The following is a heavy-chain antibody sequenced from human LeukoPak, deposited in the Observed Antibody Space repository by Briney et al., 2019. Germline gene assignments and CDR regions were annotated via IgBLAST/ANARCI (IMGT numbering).Heavy chain of an antibody. V-gene: IGHV3-74*01. J-gene: IGHJ6*02. CDR1: GFTFSVYW. Sequence: GGSLRLSCVASGFTFSVYWMHWVRQVPGKGLVWVSRIDSDGSTTNYADSVKGRFTISRDNAKNSLYLQMNSLRAEDTAVFYCARGGYSSGWYVRDDTNGMDVWGQGTTVTVSS. D-gene: IGHD6-19*01. CDR3: ARGGYSSGWYVRDDTNGMDV. CDR2: IDSDGSTT.